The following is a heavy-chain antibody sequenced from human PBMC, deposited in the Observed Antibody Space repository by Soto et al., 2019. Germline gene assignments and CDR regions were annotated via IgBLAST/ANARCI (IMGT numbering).Heavy chain of an antibody. D-gene: IGHD3-22*01. J-gene: IGHJ4*02. CDR3: ARSGYDSSGYHEGPLAY. Sequence: SETLSLTCTVSGGSISSYYWSWIRQPPGKGLEWIGYIYYSGSTNYNPSLKSRVTISVDTSKNQFSLKLSSVTAADTAVYYCARSGYDSSGYHEGPLAYWGQGTLVTVSS. V-gene: IGHV4-59*01. CDR2: IYYSGST. CDR1: GGSISSYY.